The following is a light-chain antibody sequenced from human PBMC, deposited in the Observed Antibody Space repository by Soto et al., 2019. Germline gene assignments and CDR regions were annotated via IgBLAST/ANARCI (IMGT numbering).Light chain of an antibody. Sequence: QTVVTQEPSLTVSPGGTVTLTCASSTGAVTSGYYPNWFQQKPGQAPRALIYSTSNKHPWTPARFSGSLLGGKAALTLSGVQPEDEAEYYCLLYYGGAVVFGAGTKLTVL. V-gene: IGLV7-43*01. J-gene: IGLJ2*01. CDR1: TGAVTSGYY. CDR2: STS. CDR3: LLYYGGAVV.